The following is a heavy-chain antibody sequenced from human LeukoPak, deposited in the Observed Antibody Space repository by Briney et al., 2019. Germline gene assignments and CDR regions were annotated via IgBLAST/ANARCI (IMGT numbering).Heavy chain of an antibody. Sequence: GASVKVPCKASGYTFTSNYIHWVRQAPGQGLEWMGMIYPRDGSTSYAQKFQGRVTVTRDTSTSTVHMELSGLRSEDTAVYYCAGDQEGFDYWGQGTLVTVSS. J-gene: IGHJ4*02. V-gene: IGHV1-46*01. CDR1: GYTFTSNY. CDR3: AGDQEGFDY. CDR2: IYPRDGST.